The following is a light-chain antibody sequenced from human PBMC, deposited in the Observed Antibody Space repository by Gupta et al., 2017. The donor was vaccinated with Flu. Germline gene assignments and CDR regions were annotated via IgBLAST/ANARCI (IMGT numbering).Light chain of an antibody. CDR2: LGS. V-gene: IGKV2-28*01. CDR3: MQGVAAPKT. CDR1: QSLRQTNGYTY. Sequence: IVMSQSPLSLAVTPGEPASISCRSSQSLRQTNGYTYLDWYLQKPGQSPQLLIDLGSNRASGVPDRFSGSGSGKDCTLKIRRVETEDVGVDYCMQGVAAPKTVGQGTKLEIK. J-gene: IGKJ2*01.